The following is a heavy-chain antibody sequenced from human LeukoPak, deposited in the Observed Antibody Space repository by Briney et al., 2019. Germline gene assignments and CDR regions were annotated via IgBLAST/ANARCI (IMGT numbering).Heavy chain of an antibody. Sequence: PGGSLRLSCAASGFTFSTYWMSWVRQAPGKGLEWVANIKQDGSEKYYVDSVKGRCTISRDNAKKSLYLQMNSLRVEDTAVYYCAKSQEWEPPHWNDYWGQGTLVTVSS. V-gene: IGHV3-7*01. CDR1: GFTFSTYW. D-gene: IGHD1-26*01. CDR2: IKQDGSEK. CDR3: AKSQEWEPPHWNDY. J-gene: IGHJ4*02.